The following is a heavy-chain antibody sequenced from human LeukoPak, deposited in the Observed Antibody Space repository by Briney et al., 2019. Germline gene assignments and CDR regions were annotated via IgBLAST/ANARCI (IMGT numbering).Heavy chain of an antibody. V-gene: IGHV4-34*01. CDR3: ARGPYDSSGYYPNHFDY. CDR2: INHSGST. J-gene: IGHJ4*02. D-gene: IGHD3-22*01. CDR1: GGSFSGYY. Sequence: PSETLSLTGAVYGGSFSGYYWSWIRQPPGKGLEWIGEINHSGSTNYNPSLKSRVTISVDTSKNQFSLKLSSVTAADTAVYYCARGPYDSSGYYPNHFDYWGQGTLVTVSS.